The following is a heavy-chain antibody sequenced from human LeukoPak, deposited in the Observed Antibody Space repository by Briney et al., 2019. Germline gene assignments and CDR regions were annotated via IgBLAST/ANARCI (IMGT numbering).Heavy chain of an antibody. D-gene: IGHD4-17*01. CDR1: GFTFSSYA. J-gene: IGHJ6*03. CDR2: ISYDGSNK. V-gene: IGHV3-30*04. Sequence: PGRSLRLSCAASGFTFSSYAMHWVRQAPGKGLEWVAVISYDGSNKYYADSVKGRFTISRDNSKNTLYLQMNSLRAEDTAVYYCARDPSRLRYYYYYMDVWGKGTTVTVSS. CDR3: ARDPSRLRYYYYYMDV.